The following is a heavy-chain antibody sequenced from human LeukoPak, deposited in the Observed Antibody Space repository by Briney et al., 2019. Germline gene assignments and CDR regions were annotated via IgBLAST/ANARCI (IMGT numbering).Heavy chain of an antibody. D-gene: IGHD4-17*01. Sequence: PGRSLRLSCAASGFTFDDYAMHWVRQAPGKGLVWVARIISDGSYTNYADSVKGRFTISRDNAKNTLYLQMHSLRAEDTAVYYCVRAADYGDYGGFDYWGQGTLVTVSS. CDR2: IISDGSYT. V-gene: IGHV3-74*01. CDR1: GFTFDDYA. CDR3: VRAADYGDYGGFDY. J-gene: IGHJ4*02.